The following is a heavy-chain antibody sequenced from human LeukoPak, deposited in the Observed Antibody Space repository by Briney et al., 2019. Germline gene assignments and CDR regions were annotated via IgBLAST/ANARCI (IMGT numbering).Heavy chain of an antibody. V-gene: IGHV1-69*06. CDR3: VRASGSSWYLLKY. CDR1: GYTFTSYG. Sequence: SVKVSCKASGYTFTSYGISWVRQAPGQGLEWMGGIIPNFGTPNYAQKFQGRVTITADKSTSTAYMELSSLRSEDTAVYYCVRASGSSWYLLKYWGQGTLVTVSS. CDR2: IIPNFGTP. J-gene: IGHJ4*02. D-gene: IGHD6-13*01.